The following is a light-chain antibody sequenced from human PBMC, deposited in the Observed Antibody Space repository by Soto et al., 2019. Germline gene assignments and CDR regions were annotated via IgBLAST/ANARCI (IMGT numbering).Light chain of an antibody. CDR2: DAS. Sequence: EIVLTQSPAILSMSPGERATLSCRASQSVSSYFAWYQQKPGQAPRLLIYDASNRATGVPARFSGSGSGTNFTLTISSLEPEDFAVSFCRRRRYWPVTFGKETKVEIK. V-gene: IGKV3-11*01. CDR1: QSVSSY. CDR3: RRRRYWPVT. J-gene: IGKJ1*01.